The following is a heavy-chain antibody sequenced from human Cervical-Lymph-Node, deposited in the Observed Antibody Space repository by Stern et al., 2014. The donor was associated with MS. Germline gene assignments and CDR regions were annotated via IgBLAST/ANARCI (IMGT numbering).Heavy chain of an antibody. V-gene: IGHV3-48*01. CDR2: ISGSSSTI. CDR1: GFTFSSYS. D-gene: IGHD6-13*01. CDR3: ARGGSSWYVGYFDY. J-gene: IGHJ4*02. Sequence: VQLVESGGGLVQPGGSLRLSCAASGFTFSSYSMNWVRQTPGKGLEWISYISGSSSTIYYADSVKGRFPISRDNAKNSLYLQMNSLRAEDTAVYYCARGGSSWYVGYFDYWGQGTLVTVSS.